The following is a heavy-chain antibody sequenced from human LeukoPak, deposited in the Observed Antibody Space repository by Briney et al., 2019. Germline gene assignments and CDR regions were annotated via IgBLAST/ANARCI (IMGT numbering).Heavy chain of an antibody. CDR3: AREGRRWAMMDDRDY. CDR2: IYHSGST. D-gene: IGHD4-23*01. CDR1: GYSISSGYY. V-gene: IGHV4-38-2*01. J-gene: IGHJ4*02. Sequence: SETLSHTCAVSGYSISSGYYWGWIRQPPGKGLEWIGSIYHSGSTYYNPSLKSRVTISVDTSKNQFSLKLSFVTAADTAVYYCAREGRRWAMMDDRDYWGQGTLVTVSS.